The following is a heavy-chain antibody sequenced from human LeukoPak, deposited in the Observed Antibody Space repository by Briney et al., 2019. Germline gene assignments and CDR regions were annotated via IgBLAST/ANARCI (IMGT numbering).Heavy chain of an antibody. D-gene: IGHD4-17*01. Sequence: SETLSLTCTVSGGSISSSSYYWGWIRQPPGKGLEWIGSIYYSGSTYYNPSLKSRVTISVDTSKNQFSLKLSSVTAADTAVYYCARPSATTVTTIDYWGQGTLVTVSS. CDR2: IYYSGST. V-gene: IGHV4-39*07. CDR3: ARPSATTVTTIDY. J-gene: IGHJ4*02. CDR1: GGSISSSSYY.